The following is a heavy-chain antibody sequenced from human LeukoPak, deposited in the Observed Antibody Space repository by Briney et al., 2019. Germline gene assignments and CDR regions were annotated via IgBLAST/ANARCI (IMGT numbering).Heavy chain of an antibody. D-gene: IGHD4-17*01. J-gene: IGHJ4*02. CDR2: INHSGSA. CDR3: ARGGAYGCLDY. CDR1: GGSFSGYL. Sequence: SETLSLTCGVYGGSFSGYLWNWIRQPPGKGLEWLGEINHSGSANYRPSLKSRVTISVDTSKNQVSLSLSSVTAADTAVYYCARGGAYGCLDYWGQGTLVTVSS. V-gene: IGHV4-34*01.